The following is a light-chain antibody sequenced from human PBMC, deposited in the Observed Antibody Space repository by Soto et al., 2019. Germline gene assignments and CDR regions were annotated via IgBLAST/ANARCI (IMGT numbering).Light chain of an antibody. Sequence: DIQMTQHPSTLSASVGDTVTVECRASQMCSGWLAWYQQKPGEAPKLLIYDASALPRWGPSRFSGRGSGTEFTLTSASLQPVAFATYSCPQYATVSVTFGPGTKVEIK. CDR3: PQYATVSVT. J-gene: IGKJ4*01. CDR1: QMCSGW. V-gene: IGKV1-5*01. CDR2: DAS.